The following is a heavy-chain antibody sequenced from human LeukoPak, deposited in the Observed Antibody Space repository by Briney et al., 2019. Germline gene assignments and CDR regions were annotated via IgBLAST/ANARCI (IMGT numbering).Heavy chain of an antibody. CDR2: INPNTGST. V-gene: IGHV1-2*02. CDR1: GYTFTSYD. D-gene: IGHD2-21*01. Sequence: GASVKVSCKASGYTFTSYDINWVRQAPGQGLEWMGWINPNTGSTNFAQKFQGRVAMMRATSITTFYMELNSLRSDDTAVYYCARSVSISPMFDYWGQGTLIPVSS. CDR3: ARSVSISPMFDY. J-gene: IGHJ4*02.